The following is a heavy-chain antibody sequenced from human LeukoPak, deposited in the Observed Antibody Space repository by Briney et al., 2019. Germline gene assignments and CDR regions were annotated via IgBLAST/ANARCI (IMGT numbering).Heavy chain of an antibody. CDR1: GGSVSSGSYY. J-gene: IGHJ6*02. D-gene: IGHD5-12*01. Sequence: ASETLSLTCTVSGGSVSSGSYYWSWIRQPPGKGLEWIGYIYYSGSTNYSPSLKSRVTISVDTSKNQFSLKLSSVTAADTAVYYCARGGYDYDYYYYGMDVWGQGTTVTVSS. CDR2: IYYSGST. V-gene: IGHV4-61*01. CDR3: ARGGYDYDYYYYGMDV.